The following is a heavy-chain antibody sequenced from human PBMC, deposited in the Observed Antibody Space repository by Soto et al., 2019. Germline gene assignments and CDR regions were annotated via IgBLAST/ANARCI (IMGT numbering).Heavy chain of an antibody. CDR1: GYTFTSYT. V-gene: IGHV1-3*01. D-gene: IGHD2-15*01. J-gene: IGHJ6*02. CDR3: ASSAGIYYSYVMDV. CDR2: INAGNGNT. Sequence: QVQLVQSGAEVKKPGASVKVSCKASGYTFTSYTIHWVRQAPGPRLEWMGWINAGNGNTKYSQKFQGRVTFTRDTSASTAYMELSSLRSEDTAVYYCASSAGIYYSYVMDVWGQGTTVTVSS.